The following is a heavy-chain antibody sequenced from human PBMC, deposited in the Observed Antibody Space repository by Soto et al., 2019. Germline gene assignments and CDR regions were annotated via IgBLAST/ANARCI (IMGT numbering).Heavy chain of an antibody. Sequence: GGSLRLSCAASGFTFSSYGMHRVRQAPGKGLEWVAVIWYDGSNKYYADSVKGRFTISRDNSKNTLYLQMNSLRAEDTAVYYCAREELLGNYGSGSYSRPFDYWGQGTLVTVSS. D-gene: IGHD3-10*01. J-gene: IGHJ4*02. CDR1: GFTFSSYG. V-gene: IGHV3-33*01. CDR3: AREELLGNYGSGSYSRPFDY. CDR2: IWYDGSNK.